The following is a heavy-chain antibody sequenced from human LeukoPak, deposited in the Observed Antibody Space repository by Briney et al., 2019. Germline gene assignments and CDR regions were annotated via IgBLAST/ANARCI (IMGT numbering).Heavy chain of an antibody. J-gene: IGHJ6*02. D-gene: IGHD2-2*02. CDR1: GGSFSGYY. CDR2: INHSGST. Sequence: PSETLSLTCAVYGGSFSGYYWSWIRRPPGKGLEWIGEINHSGSTNYNPSLKSRVTISVDTSKNQFSLKLSSVTAADTAVYYCARSPGVGYCSSTSCYRLDYYYGMDVWGQGTTITVSS. V-gene: IGHV4-34*01. CDR3: ARSPGVGYCSSTSCYRLDYYYGMDV.